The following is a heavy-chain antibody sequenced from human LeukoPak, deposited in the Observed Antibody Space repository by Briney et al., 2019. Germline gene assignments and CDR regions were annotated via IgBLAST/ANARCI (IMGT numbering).Heavy chain of an antibody. CDR3: AKEPRPVWSGYQTRPRGYYYFMDV. CDR2: INHSGST. V-gene: IGHV4-34*01. Sequence: SETLSLTCAVYGGSFSGYYWSWIRQPPGKGLEWIGEINHSGSTNYNPSLKSRVTISVDTSKNQFSLQLSPVTAADTAVYYCAKEPRPVWSGYQTRPRGYYYFMDVWGKGTTDPVSS. D-gene: IGHD3-3*01. J-gene: IGHJ6*03. CDR1: GGSFSGYY.